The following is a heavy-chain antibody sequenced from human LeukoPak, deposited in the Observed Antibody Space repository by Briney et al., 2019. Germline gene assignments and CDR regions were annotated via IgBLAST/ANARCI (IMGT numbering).Heavy chain of an antibody. CDR1: GGTFSSYA. D-gene: IGHD3-10*01. J-gene: IGHJ4*02. CDR3: ARGPSGLLWFGEIR. CDR2: IIPIFGTA. Sequence: SVKVSCKASGGTFSSYAISWVRQAPGQGLEWMGGIIPIFGTANYAQKFQGRVTITTDESTSTAYMELSSLRSEDTAVYYCARGPSGLLWFGEIRWGQGTLVNVSS. V-gene: IGHV1-69*05.